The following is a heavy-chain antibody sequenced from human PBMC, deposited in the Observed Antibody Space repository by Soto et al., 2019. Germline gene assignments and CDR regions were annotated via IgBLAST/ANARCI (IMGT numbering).Heavy chain of an antibody. CDR3: AIWESITMVRGVLTDV. Sequence: GGSLRLSCAASGFTFSSYAMSWVRQAPGKGLEWVSAISGSGGSTYYADSVKGRFTISRDNSKNTLYLQMNSLRAEDTAVYYCAIWESITMVRGVLTDVWGQGTTVTVSS. D-gene: IGHD3-10*01. V-gene: IGHV3-23*01. CDR2: ISGSGGST. J-gene: IGHJ6*02. CDR1: GFTFSSYA.